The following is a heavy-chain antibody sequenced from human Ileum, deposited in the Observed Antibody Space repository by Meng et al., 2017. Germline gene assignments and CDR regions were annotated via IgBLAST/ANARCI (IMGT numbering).Heavy chain of an antibody. J-gene: IGHJ4*02. V-gene: IGHV3-15*01. CDR2: IKSKRDGETT. CDR1: GFTFSGAW. CDR3: THGHLAGTFFDY. D-gene: IGHD1-1*01. Sequence: VQRVESGGGLVKPGGSLRLSCAVSGFTFSGAWMSWVRQAPGKGLEWVSRIKSKRDGETTDYAAPVKGRFTISRDDSENTVYLQMNSLKAEDTAVYYCTHGHLAGTFFDYWSQGILVTVSS.